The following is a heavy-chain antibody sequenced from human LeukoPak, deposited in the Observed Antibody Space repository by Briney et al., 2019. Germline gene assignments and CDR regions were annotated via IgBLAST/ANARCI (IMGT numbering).Heavy chain of an antibody. CDR1: GFTFDDSA. CDR2: ISGDGGST. D-gene: IGHD6-19*01. V-gene: IGHV3-43*02. Sequence: GGSLRLSCAASGFTFDDSAMHWVRQAPGKGLEWVSLISGDGGSTYYAVSVKGRFTISRDNRKNSLSLQMNSLRTEDTALYFCAKGIPMAGPIIQHWGQGTLVTVSS. J-gene: IGHJ1*01. CDR3: AKGIPMAGPIIQH.